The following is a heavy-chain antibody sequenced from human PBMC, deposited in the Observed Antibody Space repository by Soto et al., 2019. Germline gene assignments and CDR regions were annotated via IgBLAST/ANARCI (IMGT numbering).Heavy chain of an antibody. V-gene: IGHV3-23*01. J-gene: IGHJ4*02. CDR2: ISGSGGST. CDR1: GFTFSSYA. D-gene: IGHD2-2*01. Sequence: HPGGSMRLSCAASGFTFSSYAMTWVRQAPGKGLEWVSAISGSGGSTYYADSAKGRFTISRDDSKNTLYLQMNSLRAEDTAVYYCAKAPAIPALFYYFDYWGQGTLVTVSS. CDR3: AKAPAIPALFYYFDY.